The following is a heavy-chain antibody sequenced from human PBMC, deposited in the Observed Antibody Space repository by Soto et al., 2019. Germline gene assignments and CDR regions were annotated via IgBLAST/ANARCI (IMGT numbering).Heavy chain of an antibody. CDR3: ARGAPGRDGYNLDFQH. CDR1: GFTFSTYA. D-gene: IGHD5-12*01. J-gene: IGHJ1*01. V-gene: IGHV3-21*04. CDR2: ISSTGSFR. Sequence: GGSLRLSCAASGFTFSTYAMNWVRQAPGKGLEWVSSISSTGSFRYYADSVKGRFTISRDNAKNSLYLQMNSLRAQDTAVYYCARGAPGRDGYNLDFQHWGQGTLVTVSS.